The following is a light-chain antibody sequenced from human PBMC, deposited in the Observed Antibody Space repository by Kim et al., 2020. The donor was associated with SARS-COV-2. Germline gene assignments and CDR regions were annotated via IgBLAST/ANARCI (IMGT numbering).Light chain of an antibody. Sequence: DIQMTQSPSTLSASVGDRVTITCRASQSINNWLAWYQQKPGKAPKLLIYAASSLESGVPSRFSGSASGTEFTLTITSLQPDDFATYYCQQYNYYPYTFGQGTKVDIK. CDR1: QSINNW. J-gene: IGKJ2*01. CDR2: AAS. CDR3: QQYNYYPYT. V-gene: IGKV1-5*01.